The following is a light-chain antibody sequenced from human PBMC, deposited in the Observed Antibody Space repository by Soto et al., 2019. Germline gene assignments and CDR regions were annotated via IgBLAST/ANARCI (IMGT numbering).Light chain of an antibody. CDR3: CSHTDTDVL. V-gene: IGLV2-23*01. CDR1: SSDFGPYNR. CDR2: EGT. Sequence: QSALTQPASVSGSPGQSITISCTDSSSDFGPYNRVSWYQQHPGKAPKLMLYEGTKRPPGVSNRVSGSKSGNTASLTISGLQAEDEADYYCCSHTDTDVLFGGGTKLTVL. J-gene: IGLJ2*01.